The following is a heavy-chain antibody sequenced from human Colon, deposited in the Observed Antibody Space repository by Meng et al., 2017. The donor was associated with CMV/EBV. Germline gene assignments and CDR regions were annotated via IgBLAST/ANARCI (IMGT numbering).Heavy chain of an antibody. V-gene: IGHV1-2*02. D-gene: IGHD2-2*02. Sequence: ASVKVSCKASGYTFTNYYMHWVRQAPGQGLEWMGWIDPNRGATNYAQKFQGRVTMTRDTSISTAYMELSNLRSDDTAVYYCASGSCTSTSCYTGYFDLWGRGTLVTVSS. CDR3: ASGSCTSTSCYTGYFDL. CDR1: GYTFTNYY. CDR2: IDPNRGAT. J-gene: IGHJ2*01.